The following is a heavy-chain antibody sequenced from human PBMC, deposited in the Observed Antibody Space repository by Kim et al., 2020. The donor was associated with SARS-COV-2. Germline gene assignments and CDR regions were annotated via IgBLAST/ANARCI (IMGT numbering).Heavy chain of an antibody. CDR3: ASFGMVRGSWFDP. J-gene: IGHJ5*02. CDR1: GGSFSGYY. V-gene: IGHV4-34*01. D-gene: IGHD3-10*01. CDR2: INHSGST. Sequence: SETLSLTCAVYGGSFSGYYWSWIRQPPGKGLEWIGEINHSGSTNYNPSLKSRVTISVDTSKNQFSLKLSSVTAADTAVYYCASFGMVRGSWFDPWGQGTLVTVSS.